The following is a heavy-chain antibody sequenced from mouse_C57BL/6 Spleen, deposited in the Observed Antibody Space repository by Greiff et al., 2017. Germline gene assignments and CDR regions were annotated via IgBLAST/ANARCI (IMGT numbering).Heavy chain of an antibody. D-gene: IGHD1-1*01. J-gene: IGHJ4*01. CDR1: GFTFSDYG. CDR3: ARETTVVDYAKDY. Sequence: EVKLVESGGGLVKPGGSLKLSCAASGFTFSDYGMHWVRQAPEKGLEWVAYISSGSSTIYYADTVKGRFTISRDNAKNTVFLQMTSLRSEDTAMYYCARETTVVDYAKDYWGKRTSVSVST. CDR2: ISSGSSTI. V-gene: IGHV5-17*01.